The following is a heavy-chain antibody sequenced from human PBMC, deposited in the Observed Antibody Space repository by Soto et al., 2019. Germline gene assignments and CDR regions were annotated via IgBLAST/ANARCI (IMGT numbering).Heavy chain of an antibody. CDR2: INPNSGGT. Sequence: QVQLEQSGAEVKKPGASVKVSCKASGYTFTGYYIHWVRQAPGEGLEWMGWINPNSGGTNYAQKFQGWVVITRDTSISTAYMDLTRLKSDDTAVYYCASHLGSGFDPNALDVWGQGTTVTVS. CDR3: ASHLGSGFDPNALDV. V-gene: IGHV1-2*04. D-gene: IGHD5-12*01. CDR1: GYTFTGYY. J-gene: IGHJ6*02.